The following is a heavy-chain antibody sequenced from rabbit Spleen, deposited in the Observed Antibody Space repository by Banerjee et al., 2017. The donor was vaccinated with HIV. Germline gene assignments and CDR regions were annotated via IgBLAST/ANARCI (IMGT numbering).Heavy chain of an antibody. CDR1: GVSFSGDSY. CDR3: ARHTTNL. D-gene: IGHD1-1*01. CDR2: INTATGKA. J-gene: IGHJ6*01. Sequence: QSLEESGGDLVKPGTSLTLTCIASGVSFSGDSYMCWVRQAPGKGLEWIACINTATGKAVYASWAKGRFTISKTSSTTVTLQMTSLTAADTATYFCARHTTNLWGPGTLVTVS. V-gene: IGHV1S40*01.